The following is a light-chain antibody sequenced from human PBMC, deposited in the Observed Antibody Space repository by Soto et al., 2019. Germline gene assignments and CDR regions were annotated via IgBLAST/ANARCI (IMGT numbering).Light chain of an antibody. CDR1: QSVLYSSNNKNY. V-gene: IGKV4-1*01. Sequence: DIVMTQSPDSLAVSLGERATINCKSRQSVLYSSNNKNYLAWYQQKPGQPPKLRIYWASTRESGVPDRLSGSGSGTDFTLTISSMQAEDVAVYYCQQYYSTHTFGGGTKVDIK. CDR3: QQYYSTHT. CDR2: WAS. J-gene: IGKJ4*01.